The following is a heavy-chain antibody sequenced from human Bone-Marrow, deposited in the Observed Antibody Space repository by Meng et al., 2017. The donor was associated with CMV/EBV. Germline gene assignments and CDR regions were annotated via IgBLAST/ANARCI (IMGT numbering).Heavy chain of an antibody. Sequence: ASVKVSCKASGYTFTSYGISWVRQAPGQGLEWMGWISAYNGNTNYAQKLQGRVTMTTDTSTSTAYMELSSLRSEDTAVYYCARGPYYYDSSGYLDYWGQGTLVTVSS. CDR1: GYTFTSYG. CDR2: ISAYNGNT. J-gene: IGHJ4*02. CDR3: ARGPYYYDSSGYLDY. D-gene: IGHD3-22*01. V-gene: IGHV1-18*01.